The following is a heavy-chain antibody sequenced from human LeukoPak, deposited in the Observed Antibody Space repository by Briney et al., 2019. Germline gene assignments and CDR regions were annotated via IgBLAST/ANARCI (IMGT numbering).Heavy chain of an antibody. V-gene: IGHV6-1*01. Sequence: SQTLSLTCAISGDSVSTSGVAWNGVTQSPSRGLECLGRTYYTSKWNTDYAVSVKSRIVVNPDTSKNQFSLQLNSVTSEDTAVYYCARGRASAFDVWGQGTMVTVSS. CDR2: TYYTSKWNT. CDR3: ARGRASAFDV. CDR1: GDSVSTSGVA. J-gene: IGHJ3*01. D-gene: IGHD6-25*01.